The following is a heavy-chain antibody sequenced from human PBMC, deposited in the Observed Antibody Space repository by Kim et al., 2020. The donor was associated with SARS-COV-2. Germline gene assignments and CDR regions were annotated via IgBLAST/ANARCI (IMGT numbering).Heavy chain of an antibody. CDR3: TRELGYSSSWHNYYYYGMDV. CDR1: GFTFGDYA. V-gene: IGHV3-49*04. CDR2: IRSKAYGGTT. Sequence: GGSLRLSCTASGFTFGDYAMSWVRQAPGKGLEWVGFIRSKAYGGTTEYAASVKGRFTISRDDSKSIAYLQMNSLKTEDTAVYYCTRELGYSSSWHNYYYYGMDVWGQGTTVTVSS. J-gene: IGHJ6*02. D-gene: IGHD6-13*01.